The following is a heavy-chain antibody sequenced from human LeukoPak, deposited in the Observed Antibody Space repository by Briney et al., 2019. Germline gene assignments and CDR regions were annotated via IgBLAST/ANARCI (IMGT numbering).Heavy chain of an antibody. V-gene: IGHV1-2*02. CDR2: INPNSGGT. J-gene: IGHJ4*02. D-gene: IGHD3-3*01. CDR1: GYTFTGYY. CDR3: ARGGLEWLLYGIYYFDY. Sequence: ASVKVSCKASGYTFTGYYMHWMRQAPGQGLEWMGWINPNSGGTNYAQKFQGRVTMTRDTSISTAYMELSRLRSDDTAVYYCARGGLEWLLYGIYYFDYWGQGTLVTVSS.